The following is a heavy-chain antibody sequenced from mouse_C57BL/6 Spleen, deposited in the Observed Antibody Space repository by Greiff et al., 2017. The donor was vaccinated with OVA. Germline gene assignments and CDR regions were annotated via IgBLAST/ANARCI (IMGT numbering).Heavy chain of an antibody. D-gene: IGHD2-3*01. Sequence: EVHVVESGGGLVQPGGSLSLSCAASGFTFTDYYMSWVRQPPGKALEWLGFIRNKANGYTTEYSASVKGRFTISRDNSQSILYLQMDALRAEDSATYNCARYNGYYQHYWGQGTTLTVSS. CDR3: ARYNGYYQHY. CDR1: GFTFTDYY. J-gene: IGHJ2*01. CDR2: IRNKANGYTT. V-gene: IGHV7-3*01.